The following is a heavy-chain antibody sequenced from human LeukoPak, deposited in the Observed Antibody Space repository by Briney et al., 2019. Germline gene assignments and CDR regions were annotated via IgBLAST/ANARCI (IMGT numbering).Heavy chain of an antibody. V-gene: IGHV4-30-2*01. CDR3: ACSRFKKLGYCSSTSCYKGNAFDI. Sequence: PSETLSLTCAVSGGSISSGGYSWSWIRQPPGKGLEWIGYIYHSGSTYYNPSLKSRVTISVDRSKNQFSLKLSSVTAADTAVYYCACSRFKKLGYCSSTSCYKGNAFDIWGQGTMVTVSS. CDR1: GGSISSGGYS. J-gene: IGHJ3*02. D-gene: IGHD2-2*02. CDR2: IYHSGST.